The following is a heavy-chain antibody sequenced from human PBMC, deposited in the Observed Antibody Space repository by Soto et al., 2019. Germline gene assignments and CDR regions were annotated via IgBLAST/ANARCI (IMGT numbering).Heavy chain of an antibody. CDR1: GGSISRGGYY. J-gene: IGHJ4*02. D-gene: IGHD4-17*01. CDR3: ARTPVDYGDYSHFDY. Sequence: SETLSPTCTFSGGSISRGGYYWSWVRPHPGKGLEWIGYIYYSGSTYYNPSLKSRVTISVATSKNQFSLKLSSVTAADTAVYYCARTPVDYGDYSHFDYWGQGTLVTVSS. CDR2: IYYSGST. V-gene: IGHV4-31*03.